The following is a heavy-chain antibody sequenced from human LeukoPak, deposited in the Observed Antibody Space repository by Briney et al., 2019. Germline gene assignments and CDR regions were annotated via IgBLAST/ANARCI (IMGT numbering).Heavy chain of an antibody. J-gene: IGHJ4*02. V-gene: IGHV3-7*01. CDR1: GFTFSSYW. CDR2: IKQDGSEK. CDR3: ARDLYYDSSGYYHDG. D-gene: IGHD3-22*01. Sequence: GGSLRLSCAASGFTFSSYWMSWVRQAPGKGLEWVANIKQDGSEKYYVDSVKGRFTISRDNAKNSLYLQMNSLRAEDTAVYYCARDLYYDSSGYYHDGWGQGTLVTVSS.